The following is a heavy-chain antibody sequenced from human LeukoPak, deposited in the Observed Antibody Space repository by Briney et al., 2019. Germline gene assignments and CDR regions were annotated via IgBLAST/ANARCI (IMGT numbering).Heavy chain of an antibody. CDR1: GFTFSSYW. V-gene: IGHV3-7*01. CDR2: IKQDGSEK. D-gene: IGHD5-12*01. J-gene: IGHJ5*02. CDR3: TAYDSTLGWLDP. Sequence: GGSLRLSCVASGFTFSSYWMTWVRQAPGKGLEWVANIKQDGSEKYYVDSVKGRFTISRDNAKNSMYMQMNSLRAVDTAVYYCTAYDSTLGWLDPWGQGTLVTVSS.